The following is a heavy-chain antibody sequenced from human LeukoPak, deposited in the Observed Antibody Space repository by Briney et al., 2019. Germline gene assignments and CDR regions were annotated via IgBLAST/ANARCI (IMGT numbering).Heavy chain of an antibody. CDR3: AREQDALDI. CDR1: GDSVSSNSAA. CDR2: IYYRSKWYN. J-gene: IGHJ3*02. V-gene: IGHV6-1*01. Sequence: SQSLSLTRAICGDSVSSNSAAWNWIRQSPSRGLGWLGSIYYRSKWYNDSPVSVKSRITINPDTTQNQSSLQLKSVTADDTAVYYCAREQDALDIWGQGTMVTVSS.